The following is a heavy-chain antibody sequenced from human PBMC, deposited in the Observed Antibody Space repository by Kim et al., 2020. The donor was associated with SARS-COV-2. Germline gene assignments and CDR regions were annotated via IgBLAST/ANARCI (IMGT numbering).Heavy chain of an antibody. CDR3: AKYGSGSYFFI. V-gene: IGHV3-48*04. J-gene: IGHJ3*02. D-gene: IGHD3-10*01. Sequence: GGSLRLSCAASGFIYSDYSMNWVRQAPGKGLEWLSYISSSGTTTYYADSVKGRFTISRDNAKNSLYLQMNSLRAEDTAVYYCAKYGSGSYFFIWGQGTM. CDR2: ISSSGTTT. CDR1: GFIYSDYS.